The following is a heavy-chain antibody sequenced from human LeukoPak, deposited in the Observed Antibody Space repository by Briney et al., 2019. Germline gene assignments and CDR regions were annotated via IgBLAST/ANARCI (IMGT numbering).Heavy chain of an antibody. CDR2: ISSSSSYI. J-gene: IGHJ6*03. Sequence: GGSLRLSCAASGFTFSSYSMNRIRQAPGKGLEWVSSISSSSSYIYYADSVKGRFTISRDNAKNSLYLQMNSLRAEDTAVYYCAREAPIGDHYYYMDVWGKGTTVTVSS. CDR1: GFTFSSYS. V-gene: IGHV3-21*01. D-gene: IGHD3-16*01. CDR3: AREAPIGDHYYYMDV.